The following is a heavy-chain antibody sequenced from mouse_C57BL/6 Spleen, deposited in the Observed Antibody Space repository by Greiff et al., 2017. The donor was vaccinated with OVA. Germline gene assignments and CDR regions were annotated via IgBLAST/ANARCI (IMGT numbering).Heavy chain of an antibody. CDR2: IDPETGGT. CDR1: GYTFTDYE. J-gene: IGHJ3*01. V-gene: IGHV1-15*01. Sequence: QVQLKESGAELVRPGASVTLSCKASGYTFTDYEMHWVKQTPVHGLEWIGAIDPETGGTAYNQKFKGKAILTADKSSSTAYMELRSLTSEDSAVYYCTRWGDWFAYWGQGTLVTVSA. CDR3: TRWGDWFAY.